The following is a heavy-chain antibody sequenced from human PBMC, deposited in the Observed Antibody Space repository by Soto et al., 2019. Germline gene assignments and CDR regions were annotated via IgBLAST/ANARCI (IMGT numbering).Heavy chain of an antibody. CDR2: ITHGGST. CDR3: ARGRLFLTTSGLAITYFDY. CDR1: SGSFSGYY. D-gene: IGHD3-3*01. V-gene: IGHV4-34*01. J-gene: IGHJ4*02. Sequence: SETLSLTCAVYSGSFSGYYYSWIRQSPGKGLEWIGEITHGGSTTYSPSLKSRVTMSLDTSKNQFSLNMTSMTAADTAVYYCARGRLFLTTSGLAITYFDYWGQGTLVTVSS.